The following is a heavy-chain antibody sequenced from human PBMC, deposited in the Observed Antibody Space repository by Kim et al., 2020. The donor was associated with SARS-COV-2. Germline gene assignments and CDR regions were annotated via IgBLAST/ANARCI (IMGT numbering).Heavy chain of an antibody. V-gene: IGHV3-30-3*01. CDR1: GFTFSSYA. CDR2: ISYGGGNK. J-gene: IGHJ6*02. CDR3: ARDSYCSSTSCYLDYYGMDV. Sequence: GGSLRLSCEASGFTFSSYAMHWVRQAPGKGLEWVAVISYGGGNKYYADSVKGRFTISRHNSKNTLYLQMNSLGAEDTAVYYCARDSYCSSTSCYLDYYGMDVWGQGTTVTVSS. D-gene: IGHD2-2*01.